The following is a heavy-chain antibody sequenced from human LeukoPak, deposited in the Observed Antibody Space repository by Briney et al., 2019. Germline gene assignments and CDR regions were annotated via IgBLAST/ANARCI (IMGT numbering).Heavy chain of an antibody. CDR2: IFYGGST. CDR1: IDSISSYY. CDR3: AGSYNWSDDFDY. J-gene: IGHJ4*02. V-gene: IGHV4-59*01. Sequence: PSETLSLTCTVSIDSISSYYWSWIRQPPGKGLEWVGYIFYGGSTNYNPSLKSRVTISVDTSKNQLSLKLNSVTAADTAVYYCAGSYNWSDDFDYWGPGTLVTVSS. D-gene: IGHD1-1*01.